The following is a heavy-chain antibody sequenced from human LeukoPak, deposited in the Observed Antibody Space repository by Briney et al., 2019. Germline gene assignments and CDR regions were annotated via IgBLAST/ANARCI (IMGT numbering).Heavy chain of an antibody. CDR3: AREGEGWKIDY. D-gene: IGHD1-1*01. J-gene: IGHJ4*02. V-gene: IGHV1-18*01. CDR2: ISTYSGNT. Sequence: VASVKVSCKASGYTFTSYGITWVRQAPGQGLEWMGWISTYSGNTKFAQKLQGRVTMTTDTSTSTAYMEVRSLRSDDTAVYYCAREGEGWKIDYWGQGTLVTVSS. CDR1: GYTFTSYG.